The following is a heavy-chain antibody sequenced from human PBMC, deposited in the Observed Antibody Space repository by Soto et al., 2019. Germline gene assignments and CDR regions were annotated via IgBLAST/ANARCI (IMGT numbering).Heavy chain of an antibody. V-gene: IGHV3-13*01. CDR3: ARGRSFSYDSTPPPMFDP. Sequence: GGSLRLSCAGSGFAFSTFGIHWVRQAPGKGLEWVSGIGTLSDTFYAASVQGRFTISRQNAKNSVYLQMNSLRAGDTAFYYCARGRSFSYDSTPPPMFDPWGQGTLVTVYS. J-gene: IGHJ5*02. D-gene: IGHD3-10*01. CDR1: GFAFSTFG. CDR2: IGTLSDT.